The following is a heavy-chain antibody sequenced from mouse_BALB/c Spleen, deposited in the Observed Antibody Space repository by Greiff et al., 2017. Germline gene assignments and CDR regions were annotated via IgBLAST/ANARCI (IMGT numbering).Heavy chain of an antibody. CDR2: ISSGGST. CDR1: GFTFSSYA. V-gene: IGHV5-6-5*01. Sequence: EVKLVESGGGLVKPGGSLKLSCAASGFTFSSYAMSWVRQTPEKRLEWVASISSGGSTYYPDSVKGRFTISRDNARNILYLQMSSLRSEDTAMYYCAYGNYVNWYFDVWGAGTTVTVSS. CDR3: AYGNYVNWYFDV. D-gene: IGHD2-10*02. J-gene: IGHJ1*01.